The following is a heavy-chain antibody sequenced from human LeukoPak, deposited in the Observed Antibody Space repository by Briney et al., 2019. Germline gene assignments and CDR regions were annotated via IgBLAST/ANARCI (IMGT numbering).Heavy chain of an antibody. V-gene: IGHV4-4*07. Sequence: SETLSLTCTVSGGSISCYYWSWIRQPAGKGLEWIGRIYTSGSTNYNPSLKSRVTMSVDTSKNQFSLKLSSVTAADTAVYYCARVGYDSSGYYHMFDYWGQGTLVTVSS. CDR2: IYTSGST. J-gene: IGHJ4*02. CDR1: GGSISCYY. CDR3: ARVGYDSSGYYHMFDY. D-gene: IGHD3-22*01.